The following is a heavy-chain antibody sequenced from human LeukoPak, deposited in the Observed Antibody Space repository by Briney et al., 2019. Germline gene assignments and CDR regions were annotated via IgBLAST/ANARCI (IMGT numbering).Heavy chain of an antibody. J-gene: IGHJ5*02. D-gene: IGHD3-16*02. CDR2: ISADNGNT. CDR1: GYTFSTYS. V-gene: IGHV1-18*04. CDR3: ARDRPYDYVWGSYRYDP. Sequence: ASVRVSCKTSGYTFSTYSIIWVGQAPGQGLEWMGYISADNGNTNNAQKVQGRVTMTTDTYTSKAYMQLRRRRDDDRDVYYCARDRPYDYVWGSYRYDPWGQGTLVTVSS.